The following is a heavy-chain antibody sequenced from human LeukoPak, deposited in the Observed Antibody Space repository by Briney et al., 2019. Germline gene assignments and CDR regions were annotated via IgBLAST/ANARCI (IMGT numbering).Heavy chain of an antibody. CDR2: IYYSGST. Sequence: SETLSLTCTVSGGSISSYYWTWIRQPPGKGLEWIGSIYYSGSTNYNPSLKRRVTISVDTSKNQFSLKLSSVTAADTAVYYCARHVVVRTVTTFNWFDPWGQGTLVTVSS. J-gene: IGHJ5*02. CDR3: ARHVVVRTVTTFNWFDP. CDR1: GGSISSYY. V-gene: IGHV4-59*08. D-gene: IGHD4-17*01.